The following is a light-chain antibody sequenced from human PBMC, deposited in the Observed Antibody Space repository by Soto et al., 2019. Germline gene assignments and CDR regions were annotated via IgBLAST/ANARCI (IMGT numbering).Light chain of an antibody. V-gene: IGKV1-39*01. J-gene: IGKJ2*01. Sequence: DIQMTQSPSSLSASVGDRVTITCRASQNIRTSLNWYQQRPGKAPQLPIYAASSLQSGVSSRFSGSGSGTNFTLTVISLQPEDFAIYYCQQSSFTGYTFGQGTKLDMK. CDR2: AAS. CDR3: QQSSFTGYT. CDR1: QNIRTS.